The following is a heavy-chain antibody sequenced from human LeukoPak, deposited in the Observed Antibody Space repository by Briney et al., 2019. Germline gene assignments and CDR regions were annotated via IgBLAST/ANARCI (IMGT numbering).Heavy chain of an antibody. J-gene: IGHJ3*02. CDR2: ISSSSSPI. CDR3: ARSGYCTSTSCLNGRRAFDI. D-gene: IGHD2-2*01. CDR1: GFTFSKYS. V-gene: IGHV3-48*04. Sequence: GGSLRLSCAASGFTFSKYSMNWVRQAPGKGLEWVSYISSSSSPIYYADSVKGRFTNSRDNAKNSLYLQMNSLRAEDSAVYYCARSGYCTSTSCLNGRRAFDIWGQGTMVTVSS.